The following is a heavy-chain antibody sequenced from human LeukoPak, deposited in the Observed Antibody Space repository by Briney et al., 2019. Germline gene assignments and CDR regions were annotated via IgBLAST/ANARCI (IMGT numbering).Heavy chain of an antibody. Sequence: GESLQISCQGSGYSFTSYWIGWVRQVPGKGLEWMGIIYPGDSDTRYSPSFQGQVTISADKSISASYLQWSSLKASDTAMYYCARLDYYDSSGYYQVGFDYWGQGTLVTVSS. CDR1: GYSFTSYW. CDR3: ARLDYYDSSGYYQVGFDY. V-gene: IGHV5-51*01. D-gene: IGHD3-22*01. CDR2: IYPGDSDT. J-gene: IGHJ4*02.